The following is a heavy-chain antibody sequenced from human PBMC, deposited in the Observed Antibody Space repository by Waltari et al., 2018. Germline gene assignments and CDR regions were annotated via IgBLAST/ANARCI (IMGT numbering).Heavy chain of an antibody. J-gene: IGHJ3*02. CDR1: GYSFTSYW. D-gene: IGHD2-15*01. Sequence: EVQLVQSGAAVKKPGESLKISCKGSGYSFTSYWIGWVRQMTGKGLEWMGIIYPGDSDTRYSPSFQGQVTISADKSISTAYLQWSSLKASDTAMYYCARLNVVVVAGRWAFDIWGQGTMVTVSS. CDR3: ARLNVVVVAGRWAFDI. CDR2: IYPGDSDT. V-gene: IGHV5-51*01.